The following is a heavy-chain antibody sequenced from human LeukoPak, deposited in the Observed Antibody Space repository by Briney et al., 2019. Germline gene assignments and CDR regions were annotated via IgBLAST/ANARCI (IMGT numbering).Heavy chain of an antibody. CDR2: INHGGST. V-gene: IGHV4-34*01. J-gene: IGHJ6*03. D-gene: IGHD6-13*01. CDR1: GGSFSGYY. CDR3: ARLYSSSWYSLYYYYYMDV. Sequence: SETLSLTCAVYGGSFSGYYWSWIRQPPGKGLEWIGEINHGGSTNYNPSLKSRVTISVDTSKNQFSLKLSSVTAADTAVYYCARLYSSSWYSLYYYYYMDVWGKGTTVTISS.